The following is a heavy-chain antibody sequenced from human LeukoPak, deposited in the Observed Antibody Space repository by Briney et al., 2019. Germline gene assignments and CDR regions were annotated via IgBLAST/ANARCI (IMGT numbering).Heavy chain of an antibody. CDR1: GFTFSSYG. Sequence: GGSLRLSCAASGFTFSSYGMHWVRQAPGKGLEWVAFIRYDGSNKYYADSVKGRFTISRDNSKNTLYLQMNSLRAEDTAVYYCAKEGSGIAAAEPAFDIWGQGTMVTVSS. CDR2: IRYDGSNK. CDR3: AKEGSGIAAAEPAFDI. J-gene: IGHJ3*02. V-gene: IGHV3-30*02. D-gene: IGHD6-13*01.